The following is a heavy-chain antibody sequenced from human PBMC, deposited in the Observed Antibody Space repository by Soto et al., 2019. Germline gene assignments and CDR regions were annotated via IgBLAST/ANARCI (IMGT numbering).Heavy chain of an antibody. Sequence: GGSLRLSYASSGFSFGGFLMHLVSQAPGKGLVWVSYISSSGSTIYYADSVKGRFTISRDNAKNSLYLQMNSLRAEDTAVYYCARAHRNFWSGYLNYYYYYGMDVWGQGTTVTVSS. D-gene: IGHD3-3*01. CDR2: ISSSGSTI. J-gene: IGHJ6*02. V-gene: IGHV3-11*01. CDR1: GFSFGGFL. CDR3: ARAHRNFWSGYLNYYYYYGMDV.